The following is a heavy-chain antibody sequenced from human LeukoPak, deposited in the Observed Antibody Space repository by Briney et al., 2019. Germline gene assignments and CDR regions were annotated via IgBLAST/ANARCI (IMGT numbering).Heavy chain of an antibody. V-gene: IGHV4-34*01. CDR1: GGSISSYY. J-gene: IGHJ4*02. D-gene: IGHD3-16*02. CDR3: ARATYDYVWGSYRPYYFDY. CDR2: INHSGST. Sequence: SETLSLTCTVSGGSISSYYWSWIRQPPGKGLEWIGEINHSGSTNYNPSLKSRVTISVDTSKNQFSLKLSSVTAADTAVYYCARATYDYVWGSYRPYYFDYWGQGTLVTVSS.